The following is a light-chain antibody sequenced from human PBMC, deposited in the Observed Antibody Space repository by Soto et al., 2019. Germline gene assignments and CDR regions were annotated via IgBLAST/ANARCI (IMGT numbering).Light chain of an antibody. V-gene: IGLV2-14*01. CDR1: SSDVGGYNY. CDR2: EVS. Sequence: QSSLTQPASVSGSPGQSITISCTGTSSDVGGYNYVSWYQQHPGKAPKLMIYEVSNRPSGVSNRFSGSKSGNTASLTISGLQDEDEADYYCSSYTSSLNYVFGTGTKLTVL. J-gene: IGLJ1*01. CDR3: SSYTSSLNYV.